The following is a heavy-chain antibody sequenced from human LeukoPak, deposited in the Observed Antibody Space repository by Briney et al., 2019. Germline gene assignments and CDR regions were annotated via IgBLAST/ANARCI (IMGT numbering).Heavy chain of an antibody. CDR3: ARDFGYSFDY. CDR2: ISSGTI. Sequence: GGSLRLSCAASGFTFSAYSMNWGRQAPGKGLEWVSHISSGTIDYADSVKGRFTISRDICKNSLYLQMNSLRAEDTAVYYCARDFGYSFDYWGQGALVTVSS. D-gene: IGHD1-26*01. J-gene: IGHJ4*02. CDR1: GFTFSAYS. V-gene: IGHV3-48*01.